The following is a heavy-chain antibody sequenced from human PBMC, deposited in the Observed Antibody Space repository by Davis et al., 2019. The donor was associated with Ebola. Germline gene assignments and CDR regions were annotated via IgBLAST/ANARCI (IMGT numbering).Heavy chain of an antibody. J-gene: IGHJ4*02. CDR3: ARYSSGWYLDY. CDR1: GFTFSSYA. CDR2: ISGSGDNT. D-gene: IGHD6-19*01. V-gene: IGHV3-23*01. Sequence: GGSLRLSCAASGFTFSSYAMSWVRQAPGKGLEWVSGISGSGDNTYYAGSVKGRFTLSRDNAKNSLYLQMSSLRVEDTAVYYCARYSSGWYLDYWGQGTPVTVSS.